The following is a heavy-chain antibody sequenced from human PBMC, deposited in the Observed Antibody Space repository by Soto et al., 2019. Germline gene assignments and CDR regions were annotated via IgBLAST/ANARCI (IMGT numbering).Heavy chain of an antibody. CDR3: ARLGGFYQAFDS. CDR2: IYHSGST. J-gene: IGHJ4*02. D-gene: IGHD3-22*01. CDR1: GGSISSGGYS. Sequence: SETLSLTCAVSGGSISSGGYSWSWIRQPPGKGLEWIGYIYHSGSTYYNPSLKSRVAISVDRSKNQFSLKLTSVTAADTAVYYCARLGGFYQAFDSWGQGTLVTVSS. V-gene: IGHV4-30-2*01.